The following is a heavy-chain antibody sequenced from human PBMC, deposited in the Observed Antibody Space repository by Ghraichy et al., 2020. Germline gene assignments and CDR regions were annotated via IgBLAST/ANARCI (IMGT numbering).Heavy chain of an antibody. CDR3: ASAPQGAYDFWRGRPYYYYYRDV. J-gene: IGHJ6*03. V-gene: IGHV3-33*01. D-gene: IGHD3-3*01. Sequence: LTCAASGFTFSSYGMHWVRQAPGKGLEWVAVIWYDGSNKYYADSVKGRFTISRDNSKNTLYLQMNSLRAEDTAVYYCASAPQGAYDFWRGRPYYYYYRDVWVKGTTVTVSS. CDR1: GFTFSSYG. CDR2: IWYDGSNK.